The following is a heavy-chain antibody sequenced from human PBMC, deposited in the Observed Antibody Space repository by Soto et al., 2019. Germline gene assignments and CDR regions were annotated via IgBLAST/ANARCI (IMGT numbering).Heavy chain of an antibody. CDR3: AKGDYYYGMDV. CDR2: ISWDGGST. V-gene: IGHV3-43*01. D-gene: IGHD3-16*01. CDR1: GFTFDDYT. J-gene: IGHJ6*02. Sequence: EVQLVESGGVVVQPGGSLRLSCAASGFTFDDYTMHWVRQAPGKGLEWVSLISWDGGSTYYADSVNGRFTISRDNSKNSLYLQMNSLRTEDTALYYCAKGDYYYGMDVCGQGTTVTVSS.